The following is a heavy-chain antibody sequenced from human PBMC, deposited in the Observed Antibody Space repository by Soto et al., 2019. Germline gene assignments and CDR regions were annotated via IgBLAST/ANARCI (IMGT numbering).Heavy chain of an antibody. Sequence: GGSLRLSCAASGFIFSDLWMGWVRQAPGTGLEWVANKKKDGSETYHVDSVKGRFTISRDNAKNSLYLQMNSLRAEDTAVYYCAREGSDDLFTAFDIWGQGTMVTVSS. CDR3: AREGSDDLFTAFDI. CDR1: GFIFSDLW. CDR2: KKKDGSET. J-gene: IGHJ3*02. D-gene: IGHD3-16*01. V-gene: IGHV3-7*01.